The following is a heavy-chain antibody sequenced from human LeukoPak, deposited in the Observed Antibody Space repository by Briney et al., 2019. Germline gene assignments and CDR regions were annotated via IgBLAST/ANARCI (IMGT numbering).Heavy chain of an antibody. Sequence: GRSLRLSCAASGFTFSSYAMHWVRQAPGKGLEWVAVISYDGSNKYYADSVKGRFTISRDNSKNTLYLQMNSLRAEDTAVYYCARVPQTYYYDSSDYYFDYWGQGTLVTVSS. CDR3: ARVPQTYYYDSSDYYFDY. CDR1: GFTFSSYA. D-gene: IGHD3-22*01. V-gene: IGHV3-30-3*01. CDR2: ISYDGSNK. J-gene: IGHJ4*02.